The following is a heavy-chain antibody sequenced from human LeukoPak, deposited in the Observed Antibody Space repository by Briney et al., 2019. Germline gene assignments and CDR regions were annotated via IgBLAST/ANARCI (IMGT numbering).Heavy chain of an antibody. CDR1: GFTFSSYG. J-gene: IGHJ4*02. CDR3: TRYNNDHFDY. V-gene: IGHV3-33*01. CDR2: IAYDGSRA. Sequence: GGSLRLSCAASGFTFSSYGMHWVRQTPGKRLEWVAVIAYDGSRAFYADSVKGRFTISRDNSKNTMSVQMDDLRAEDTAVYYCTRYNNDHFDYWGQGTLVTVSS. D-gene: IGHD1-14*01.